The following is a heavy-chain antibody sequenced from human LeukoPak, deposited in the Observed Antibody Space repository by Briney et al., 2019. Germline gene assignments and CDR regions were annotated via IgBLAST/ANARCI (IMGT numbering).Heavy chain of an antibody. J-gene: IGHJ4*02. D-gene: IGHD2-8*01. CDR3: ARARLGRCTNGICRYLDY. CDR2: IHHSGST. CDR1: GEPFTGHY. Sequence: SETLSLTCAVYGEPFTGHYWSWIRQSPERGLEWLGEIHHSGSTNYNPSLKRPVTLSVDASRNEVSLKVDSVTAADTAVYFCARARLGRCTNGICRYLDYWGQGSLVTVSS. V-gene: IGHV4-34*01.